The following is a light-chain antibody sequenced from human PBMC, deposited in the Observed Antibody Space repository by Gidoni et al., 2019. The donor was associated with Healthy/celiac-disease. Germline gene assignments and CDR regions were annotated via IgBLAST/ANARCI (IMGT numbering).Light chain of an antibody. V-gene: IGLV3-19*01. J-gene: IGLJ1*01. CDR3: PSRDRSCHPYV. CDR2: GKN. CDR1: SLRSYY. Sequence: SSELTQDPAVSVALGQTVRITCQGDSLRSYYASWYQQKPGQAPVLVISGKNNRPSGIPDRFSGSRSGHTASLPLTGAQADSASASSFPSRDRSCHPYVFGPGTKVTVL.